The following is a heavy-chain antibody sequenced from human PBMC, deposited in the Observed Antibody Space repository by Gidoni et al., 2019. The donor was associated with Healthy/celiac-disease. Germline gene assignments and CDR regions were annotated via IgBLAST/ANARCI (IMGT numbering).Heavy chain of an antibody. Sequence: QVQLQESGPGLVKPSETLSLTCTVSGGSISSYYWSWIRQPPGKGLEWIGYIYYSGSTNYNPSLKSRVTIAVDTSKNQFSLKLSSVTAADTAVYYCARARLVHWFDPWGQGTLVTVSS. V-gene: IGHV4-59*01. D-gene: IGHD6-19*01. CDR1: GGSISSYY. J-gene: IGHJ5*02. CDR3: ARARLVHWFDP. CDR2: IYYSGST.